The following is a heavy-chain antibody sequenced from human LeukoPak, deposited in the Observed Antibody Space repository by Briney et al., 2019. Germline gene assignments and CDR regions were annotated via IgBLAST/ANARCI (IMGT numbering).Heavy chain of an antibody. V-gene: IGHV4-31*03. CDR2: IYYSGSP. CDR3: AREFRTYYYDSSGFDY. J-gene: IGHJ4*02. D-gene: IGHD3-22*01. Sequence: TSETLSLTCTVSGGSISSGGYYWSWIRQHPGKGLEWIGYIYYSGSPYYNPSLKSRVTISVDTSKNQFSLKLSSVTAADTAVYYCAREFRTYYYDSSGFDYWGQGTLVTVSS. CDR1: GGSISSGGYY.